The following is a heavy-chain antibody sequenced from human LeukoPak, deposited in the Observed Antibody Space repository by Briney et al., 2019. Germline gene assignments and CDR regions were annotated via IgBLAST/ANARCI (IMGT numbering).Heavy chain of an antibody. Sequence: GGTLRLSCAASGFTFSSYGMSWVRQAPGKGLEWVSVIYSGGSTYYADSVKGRFTISRDNSKNTLYLQMNSLRAEDTAVYYCARDRGLAYWGQGTLVTVSS. CDR1: GFTFSSYG. V-gene: IGHV3-66*01. CDR3: ARDRGLAY. CDR2: IYSGGST. J-gene: IGHJ4*02.